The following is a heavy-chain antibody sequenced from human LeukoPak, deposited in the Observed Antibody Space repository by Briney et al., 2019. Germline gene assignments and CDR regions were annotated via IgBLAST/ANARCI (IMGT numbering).Heavy chain of an antibody. CDR3: ARLLTGDWVDYYYMDV. CDR2: INSDGSTT. Sequence: GGSLRLSCAASGFTFSTYWMHWVRQAPGKGLVWVSRINSDGSTTSYADSVKGRFTISRDNANNLLYLQMNSLRAEDTAVYYCARLLTGDWVDYYYMDVWGKGTTVTVSS. D-gene: IGHD7-27*01. CDR1: GFTFSTYW. J-gene: IGHJ6*03. V-gene: IGHV3-74*01.